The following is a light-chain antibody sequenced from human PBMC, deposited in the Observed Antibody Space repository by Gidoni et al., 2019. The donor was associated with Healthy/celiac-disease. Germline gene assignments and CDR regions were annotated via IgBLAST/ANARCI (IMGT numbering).Light chain of an antibody. CDR3: CSYAGSYTYV. Sequence: QSALPQPRSVSGSPGQSVPISCLGTSSAVGGYNYVSWYKQHPGKAPKLMIYDVSKRPSGVPDRFSGAKSGNTASLTISGLQAEDEADYYCCSYAGSYTYVFGTGTKVTV. CDR2: DVS. J-gene: IGLJ1*01. CDR1: SSAVGGYNY. V-gene: IGLV2-11*01.